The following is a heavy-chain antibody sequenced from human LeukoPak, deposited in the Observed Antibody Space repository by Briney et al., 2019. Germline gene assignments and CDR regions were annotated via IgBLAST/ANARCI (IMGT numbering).Heavy chain of an antibody. CDR3: ARQSEGFES. CDR2: IYYSGTT. J-gene: IGHJ4*02. V-gene: IGHV4-59*08. CDR1: GNSIRSYY. Sequence: PSETLSLTCTVSGNSIRSYYWNWIRQPPGKGLEWIGYIYYSGTTSYNPSLRSRVTISVDMSKNQFSLRLTSVTAADTAVYYCARQSEGFESWGQGTLVTVSS.